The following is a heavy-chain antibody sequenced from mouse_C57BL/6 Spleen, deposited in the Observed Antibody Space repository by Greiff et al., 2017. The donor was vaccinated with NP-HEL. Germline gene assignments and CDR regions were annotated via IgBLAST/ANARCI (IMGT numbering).Heavy chain of an antibody. J-gene: IGHJ2*01. CDR3: ARSFYYGPYFDY. CDR1: GYSFTDYN. D-gene: IGHD1-1*01. V-gene: IGHV1-39*01. CDR2: INPNYGTT. Sequence: VHVKQSGPELVKPGASVKISCKASGYSFTDYNMNWVKQSNGKSLEWIGVINPNYGTTSYNQKFKGKATLTVDQSSSTAYMQLNSLTSEDSAVYYCARSFYYGPYFDYWGQGTTLTVSS.